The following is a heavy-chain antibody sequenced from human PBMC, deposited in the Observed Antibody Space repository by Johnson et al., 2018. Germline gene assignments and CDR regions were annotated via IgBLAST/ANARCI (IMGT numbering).Heavy chain of an antibody. CDR2: IWYTGMYN. CDR3: AMIYYYDSSALSPYIMDV. CDR1: GLTFRKSG. V-gene: IGHV3-33*01. Sequence: QVQLVESGGGVVQPGKSLRLSYAASGLTFRKSGIHWVRQAPGKGLEWVVVIWYTGMYNDHGASAKGRFTMSRDNSKKTLYLQMNRLRAEDTAIYHCAMIYYYDSSALSPYIMDVWGQGTTVTVSS. D-gene: IGHD3-22*01. J-gene: IGHJ6*02.